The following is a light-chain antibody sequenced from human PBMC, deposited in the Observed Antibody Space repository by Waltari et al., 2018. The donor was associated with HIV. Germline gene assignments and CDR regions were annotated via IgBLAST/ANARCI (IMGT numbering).Light chain of an antibody. J-gene: IGLJ2*01. CDR3: QSYDGDNHEI. CDR2: EDN. Sequence: NFMLTQPHSVSESPGKPVTISCTPSRGRIPSTYVQWYQQLPGSAPTTVIYEDNQRPPGVPDRFSGSIDSSSNSASLTISGLKTEDEADYHCQSYDGDNHEIFGGGTKLTVL. CDR1: RGRIPSTY. V-gene: IGLV6-57*04.